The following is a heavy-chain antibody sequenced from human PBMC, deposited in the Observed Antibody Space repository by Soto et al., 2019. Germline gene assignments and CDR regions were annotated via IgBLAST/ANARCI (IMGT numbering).Heavy chain of an antibody. CDR3: ARTEPVLVTAHFDY. CDR2: ISAYRGTT. Sequence: QVQLVQSGAAVKPPGASVKVSCKASGYNVITYGISWVRQAPGQGLEWMGWISAYRGTTNYAQKFQGRVTMTTETSTMTAFMEMRSLRSDDTAVYYCARTEPVLVTAHFDYCGLGTLVTVSS. CDR1: GYNVITYG. D-gene: IGHD2-21*02. J-gene: IGHJ4*02. V-gene: IGHV1-18*01.